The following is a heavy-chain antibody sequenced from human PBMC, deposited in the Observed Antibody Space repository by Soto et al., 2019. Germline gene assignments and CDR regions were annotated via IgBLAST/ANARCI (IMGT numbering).Heavy chain of an antibody. D-gene: IGHD3-10*01. V-gene: IGHV1-69*02. Sequence: QLLLVQSGAEVKKPGSSVKVSCTASRDTFSFYTISWVRQAPGQGPQWMGRFIPMVSMSDYARRFQGRVTITADTATSTVYMQLHSLRSEDTAVYYCATNYGSGSTHFDHWGQGTLVTVSS. J-gene: IGHJ4*02. CDR1: RDTFSFYT. CDR2: FIPMVSMS. CDR3: ATNYGSGSTHFDH.